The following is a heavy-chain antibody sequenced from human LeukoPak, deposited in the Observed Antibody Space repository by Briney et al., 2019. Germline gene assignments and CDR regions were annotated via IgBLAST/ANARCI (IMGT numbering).Heavy chain of an antibody. V-gene: IGHV1-8*02. D-gene: IGHD3-10*02. CDR1: GYTFTGYY. CDR3: ARGFVRTTVYMDV. J-gene: IGHJ6*03. Sequence: ASVKVSCKASGYTFTGYYMHWVRQAPGQGLEWMGWMNPNSGNTGYAQKFQGRVTMTRNTSINTAYMELSTLRSEDTAVYYCARGFVRTTVYMDVWGKGTTVTISS. CDR2: MNPNSGNT.